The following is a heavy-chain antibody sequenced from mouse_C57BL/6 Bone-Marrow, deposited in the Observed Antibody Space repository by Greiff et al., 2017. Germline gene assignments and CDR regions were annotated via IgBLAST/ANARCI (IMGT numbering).Heavy chain of an antibody. J-gene: IGHJ1*03. V-gene: IGHV1-85*01. CDR1: GYTFTSYD. D-gene: IGHD1-1*01. CDR2: IYPRDGST. Sequence: QVQLQQSGPELVKPGASVKLSCKASGYTFTSYDINWVKQRPGQGLEWIGWIYPRDGSTTYNEKFKGKATLTVDTSSSPAYMERHSLTSEDSAVYFCARLEFDGSSGDWYFDVWGTGTTVTVSS. CDR3: ARLEFDGSSGDWYFDV.